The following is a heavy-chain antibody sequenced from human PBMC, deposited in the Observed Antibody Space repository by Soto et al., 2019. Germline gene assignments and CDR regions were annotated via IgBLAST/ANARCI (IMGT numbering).Heavy chain of an antibody. CDR2: ISSSGASI. Sequence: SVGSLRLSCAASGFTFSDYYMSWIRQAPGKGLEWVSYISSSGASIYYADSVKGRFTISRDNAENSLSLQMNSLRAEDTAVYYCVRGGWSSSGYIAAAWGQGTPVPVPS. CDR1: GFTFSDYY. J-gene: IGHJ5*02. D-gene: IGHD3-3*01. CDR3: VRGGWSSSGYIAAA. V-gene: IGHV3-11*01.